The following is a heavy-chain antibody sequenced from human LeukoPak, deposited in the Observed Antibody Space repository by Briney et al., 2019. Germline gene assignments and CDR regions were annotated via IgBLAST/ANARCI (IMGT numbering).Heavy chain of an antibody. Sequence: PGGSLRLSCAASGFTFSSYAMSWVRQAPGKGLECVSAISGSGGSTYYADSVKGRFTISRDNSKNTLYLQMNSLRAEDTAVYYCAKGGPLSITMIRGVDFDYWGQGTLVTVSS. CDR2: ISGSGGST. J-gene: IGHJ4*02. D-gene: IGHD3-22*01. V-gene: IGHV3-23*01. CDR1: GFTFSSYA. CDR3: AKGGPLSITMIRGVDFDY.